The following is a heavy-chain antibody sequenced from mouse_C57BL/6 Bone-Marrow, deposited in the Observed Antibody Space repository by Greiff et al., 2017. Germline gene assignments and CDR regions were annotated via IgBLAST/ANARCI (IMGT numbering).Heavy chain of an antibody. J-gene: IGHJ2*01. Sequence: VQLQESGAELAKPGASVKLSCKASGYTFTSYWMHWVKQRPGQGLEWIGYINPSSGYTKYNQKFKDKATSTADKSSSTAYMQLSSLTYEDSAVYYCARRTTVVADYWGQGTTLTVSS. CDR1: GYTFTSYW. D-gene: IGHD1-1*01. CDR2: INPSSGYT. CDR3: ARRTTVVADY. V-gene: IGHV1-7*01.